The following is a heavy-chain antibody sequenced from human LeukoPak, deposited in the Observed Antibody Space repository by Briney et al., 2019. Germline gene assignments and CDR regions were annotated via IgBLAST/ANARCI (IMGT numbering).Heavy chain of an antibody. Sequence: GGSLRLSCAASGFAFSSSAMSWVRQAPGKGLEWVSAISGSGGSTYYADSVKGRFTISRDNSKNTLYLQMNSLRAEDTAVYYCAKDGSSSDFDYWGQGTLVTVSS. CDR2: ISGSGGST. CDR3: AKDGSSSDFDY. D-gene: IGHD6-6*01. CDR1: GFAFSSSA. V-gene: IGHV3-23*01. J-gene: IGHJ4*02.